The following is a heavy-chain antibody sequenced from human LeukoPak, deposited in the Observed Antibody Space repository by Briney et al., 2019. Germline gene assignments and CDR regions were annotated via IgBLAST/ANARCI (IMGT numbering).Heavy chain of an antibody. D-gene: IGHD3-10*01. CDR3: AKCFGLWFGELFSFDY. J-gene: IGHJ4*02. Sequence: GGSLRLSCAASGSTFSRYWMHWVRQAPGKGLEWVSAISGSGGSTYYADSVKGRFTISRDNSRNTLYLRMNSLRAEDTAVYYCAKCFGLWFGELFSFDYWGQGTLVTVSS. CDR2: ISGSGGST. V-gene: IGHV3-23*01. CDR1: GSTFSRYW.